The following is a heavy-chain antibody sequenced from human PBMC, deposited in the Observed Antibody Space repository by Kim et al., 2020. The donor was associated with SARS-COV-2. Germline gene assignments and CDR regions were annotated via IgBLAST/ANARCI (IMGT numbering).Heavy chain of an antibody. CDR1: GFTFSSYA. V-gene: IGHV3-30*04. CDR2: ISYDGSNK. J-gene: IGHJ4*02. CDR3: ARDPNTPSGTYYYDSSGEKEVGY. Sequence: GGSLRLSCAASGFTFSSYAMHWVRQAPGKGLEWVAVISYDGSNKYYADSVKGRFTISRDNSKNTLYLQMNSLRAEDTAVYYCARDPNTPSGTYYYDSSGEKEVGYWGQGTLVTVSS. D-gene: IGHD3-22*01.